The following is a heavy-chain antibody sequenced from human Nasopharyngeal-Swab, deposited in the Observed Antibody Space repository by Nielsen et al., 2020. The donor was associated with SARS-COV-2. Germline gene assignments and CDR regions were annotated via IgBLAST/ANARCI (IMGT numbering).Heavy chain of an antibody. CDR1: GYTFSSYG. CDR3: ARELGVGLVDY. CDR2: ISPYNDYT. V-gene: IGHV1-18*01. D-gene: IGHD3-16*01. Sequence: SVTVSCKTSGYTFSSYGIAWVRQAPAQGLDWLGWISPYNDYTHYTQKFHGSVTMTSDTSTSTAYLELRSLTSDDTAVYYYARELGVGLVDYWGQGTLVTVSS. J-gene: IGHJ4*02.